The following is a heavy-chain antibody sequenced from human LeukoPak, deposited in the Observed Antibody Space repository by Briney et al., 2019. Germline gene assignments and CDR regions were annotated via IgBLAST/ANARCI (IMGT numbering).Heavy chain of an antibody. J-gene: IGHJ4*02. D-gene: IGHD2-2*01. V-gene: IGHV3-74*01. CDR1: GFTFSSYW. CDR3: ARGRGCSSNICYPDY. CDR2: INTNGSST. Sequence: GGSLRLSCAAAGFTFSSYWMHWVRQAPGKGLVWVSRINTNGSSTIYADSGKGRFTISRDNAKTSLYMQMSRLRAEDTAVYYCARGRGCSSNICYPDYWGQGTLVTGSS.